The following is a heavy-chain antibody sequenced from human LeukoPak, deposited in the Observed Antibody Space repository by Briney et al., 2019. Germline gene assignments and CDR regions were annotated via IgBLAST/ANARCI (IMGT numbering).Heavy chain of an antibody. CDR2: IYSSGST. D-gene: IGHD3-22*01. CDR1: GASINSYY. CDR3: ARDYYDSSGYYWEVFDY. Sequence: SETLSLTCTVSGASINSYYWSWIRQPPGKGLEWIGYIYSSGSTNYNPSLKSRVTISVDTSKNQFSLKLTSMTAADTAVYHCARDYYDSSGYYWEVFDYWGQGTLVTVSS. V-gene: IGHV4-59*01. J-gene: IGHJ4*02.